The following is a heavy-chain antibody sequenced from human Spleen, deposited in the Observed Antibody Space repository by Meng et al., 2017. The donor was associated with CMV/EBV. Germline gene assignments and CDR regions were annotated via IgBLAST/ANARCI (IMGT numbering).Heavy chain of an antibody. CDR2: IYYSGST. CDR3: ARLGGSYYRAND. CDR1: GGSVSSGSYY. J-gene: IGHJ4*02. Sequence: CTVSGGSVSSGSYYWSWIRQPPGKGLEWIGYIYYSGSTNYNPSLKSRVTISVDTSKNQFSLKLSSVTAADTAVYYCARLGGSYYRANDWGQGTLVTVSS. V-gene: IGHV4-61*01. D-gene: IGHD1-26*01.